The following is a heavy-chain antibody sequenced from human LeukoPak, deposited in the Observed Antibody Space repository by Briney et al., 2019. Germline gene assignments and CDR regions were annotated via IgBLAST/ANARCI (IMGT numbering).Heavy chain of an antibody. Sequence: GGSLRLSCAASGFTFRTYAMSWVRQAPGKGLEWVSRIRSSSEITYYVDSVNGRFTISRDNSRNTVFMQMKSLTGEDTAVYYCAKEVRERAWFYFVYWGEKTLATVS. V-gene: IGHV3-23*01. J-gene: IGHJ4*02. CDR1: GFTFRTYA. CDR2: IRSSSEIT. CDR3: AKEVRERAWFYFVY. D-gene: IGHD3-10*01.